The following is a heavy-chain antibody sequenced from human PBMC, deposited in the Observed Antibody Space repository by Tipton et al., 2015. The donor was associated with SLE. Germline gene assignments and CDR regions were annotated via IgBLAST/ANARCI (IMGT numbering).Heavy chain of an antibody. CDR2: IYYTGTT. V-gene: IGHV4-31*03. CDR3: ARATMEYSRSFYSYMDV. D-gene: IGHD6-6*01. Sequence: TLSLTCTVSGVSISSGSFYWSWIRHHPGRGLEWIGYIYYTGTTYYNPSLKSRATISVDTSKNQFSLNLRSVTAADTAVYYCARATMEYSRSFYSYMDVWGKGTTVTVSS. J-gene: IGHJ6*03. CDR1: GVSISSGSFY.